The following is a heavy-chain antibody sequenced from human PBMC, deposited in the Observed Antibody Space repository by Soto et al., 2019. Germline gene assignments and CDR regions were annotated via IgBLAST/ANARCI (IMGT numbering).Heavy chain of an antibody. V-gene: IGHV1-69*01. Sequence: QVQLVQSGAEVKKPGSSVKVSCKASGGTFSSYAISWVRQAPGQGLEWMGGIIPIFGTAHYAQKFQGRVTITADESTSTAYMELSSLRSEDTAVYYCVMGGYCSSTSCYTGMDVWGQGTTVTVSS. CDR1: GGTFSSYA. CDR2: IIPIFGTA. J-gene: IGHJ6*02. D-gene: IGHD2-2*02. CDR3: VMGGYCSSTSCYTGMDV.